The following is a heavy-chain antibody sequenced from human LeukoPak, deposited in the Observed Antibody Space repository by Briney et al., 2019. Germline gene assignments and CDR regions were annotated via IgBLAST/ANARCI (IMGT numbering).Heavy chain of an antibody. Sequence: PGGSLRLSCAASGFTFSSYWMHWVRQAPGKGLVWVSRINTDGSSTSYADSVKGRFTISRDNAKNTLYLQMNSLRAEDTAVYYCARDPGVVLALNWFDPWGQGTLVTVSS. CDR3: ARDPGVVLALNWFDP. J-gene: IGHJ5*02. CDR1: GFTFSSYW. V-gene: IGHV3-74*01. CDR2: INTDGSST. D-gene: IGHD3-3*01.